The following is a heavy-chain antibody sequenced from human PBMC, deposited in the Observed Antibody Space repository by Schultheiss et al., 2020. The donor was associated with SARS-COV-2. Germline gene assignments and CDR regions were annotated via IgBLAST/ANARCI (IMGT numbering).Heavy chain of an antibody. J-gene: IGHJ6*02. CDR3: ARVGSEGPYDYVWGSYRYYGMDV. CDR1: GFTVSSNY. V-gene: IGHV3-21*01. D-gene: IGHD3-16*02. CDR2: ISSSSSYI. Sequence: GESLKISCAASGFTVSSNYMSWVRQAPGKGLEWVSSISSSSSYIYYADSVKGRFTISRDNSKNTLYLQMNSLRAEDTAVYYCARVGSEGPYDYVWGSYRYYGMDVWGQGTTVTVSS.